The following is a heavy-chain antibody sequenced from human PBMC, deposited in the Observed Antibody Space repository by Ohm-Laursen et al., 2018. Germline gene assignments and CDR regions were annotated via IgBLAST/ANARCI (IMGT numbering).Heavy chain of an antibody. CDR1: GGSFSGYY. V-gene: IGHV4-34*01. J-gene: IGHJ4*02. D-gene: IGHD5-18*01. CDR3: ARVGRRSTQGLVRGYSYGKSNFDY. Sequence: SDTLSLTCAVYGGSFSGYYWSWIRQPPGKGLEWIGEINHSGSTDYNPSLKSRVTISVDTSKNQSSLKLSSVTAADTAVYYCARVGRRSTQGLVRGYSYGKSNFDYWGQGTLVTVSS. CDR2: INHSGST.